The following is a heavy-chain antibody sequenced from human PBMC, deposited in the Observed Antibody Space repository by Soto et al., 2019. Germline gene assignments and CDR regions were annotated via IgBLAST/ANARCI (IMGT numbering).Heavy chain of an antibody. Sequence: GSLRLASAASGFTFSNYAMNWVRQARGKGLDWVSGISDSGDNTFYADSVSGRFTVSRDNSKNTLYLQMHSLRAEDRAVFYCAKDPATFQYSSGWSPYMDVWGQGTTVTVCS. J-gene: IGHJ6*01. V-gene: IGHV3-23*01. CDR2: ISDSGDNT. CDR3: AKDPATFQYSSGWSPYMDV. D-gene: IGHD6-19*01. CDR1: GFTFSNYA.